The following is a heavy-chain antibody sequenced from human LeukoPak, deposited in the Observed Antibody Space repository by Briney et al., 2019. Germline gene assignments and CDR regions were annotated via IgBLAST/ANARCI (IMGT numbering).Heavy chain of an antibody. D-gene: IGHD3-10*01. Sequence: SETLSLTCAIYGGSYSGHYWSWIRQPPGQGLEWIGEINRGGGTDYSPSLKSRVTISLDTSKNQFSLKLSSVTAADTAVYYCARNYGSGSYYRYWGQGNLVTVSS. CDR3: ARNYGSGSYYRY. CDR2: INRGGGT. CDR1: GGSYSGHY. J-gene: IGHJ4*02. V-gene: IGHV4-34*01.